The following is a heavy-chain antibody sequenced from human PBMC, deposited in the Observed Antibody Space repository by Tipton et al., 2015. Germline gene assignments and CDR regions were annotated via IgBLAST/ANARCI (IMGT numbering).Heavy chain of an antibody. CDR2: IYYSGST. Sequence: TLSLTCTVSGGSFSDYYWSWIRQSPGEGLEWIGYIYYSGSTNYNPSLRSRVAMSMDTSKNQFSLKLSSVIAADSAAYYCARDGSDSEGYYYYGVDVWGQGITVTVSS. D-gene: IGHD3-3*01. V-gene: IGHV4-59*01. CDR3: ARDGSDSEGYYYYGVDV. CDR1: GGSFSDYY. J-gene: IGHJ6*02.